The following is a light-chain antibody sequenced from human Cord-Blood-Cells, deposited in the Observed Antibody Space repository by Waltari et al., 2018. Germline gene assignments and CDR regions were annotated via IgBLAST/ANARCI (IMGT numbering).Light chain of an antibody. CDR1: SSDVGGYNY. J-gene: IGLJ2*01. CDR2: EVS. V-gene: IGLV2-14*01. Sequence: QSALTQPASVSGSPGQSITISCTGTSSDVGGYNYVSWYQQHPDKAPKLMIYEVSNRPSWVSNRFSGAKTGNTASLTISWLQAEDEADYYCSSYTSSSTVVFGGGTKLTVL. CDR3: SSYTSSSTVV.